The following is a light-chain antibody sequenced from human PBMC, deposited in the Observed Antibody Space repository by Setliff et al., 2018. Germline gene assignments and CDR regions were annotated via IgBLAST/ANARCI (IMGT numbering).Light chain of an antibody. CDR3: AAWDDSLRGYV. Sequence: QSALTQPPSTSGPPGQRVTMSCSGSSSNIRNNYVYWYQQVPGTAPQLLIYNNDKRPSGVPDRFSGSKSGTSASLAISGLRSEDEADYYCAAWDDSLRGYVFGTGTKV. CDR1: SSNIRNNY. V-gene: IGLV1-47*01. CDR2: NND. J-gene: IGLJ1*01.